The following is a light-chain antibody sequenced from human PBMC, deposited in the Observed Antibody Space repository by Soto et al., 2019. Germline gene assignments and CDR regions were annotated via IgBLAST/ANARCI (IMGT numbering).Light chain of an antibody. CDR3: QQYGSSPWT. Sequence: TQSPASLSLSPGERATLSCRATESVSSNYLAWYQQKPGQAPRLLIYGASSRATGIPDRFSGSGSGTDFTLAISRLEPEDFAVYDCQQYGSSPWTFGQGTKVDIK. CDR2: GAS. CDR1: ESVSSNY. J-gene: IGKJ1*01. V-gene: IGKV3-20*01.